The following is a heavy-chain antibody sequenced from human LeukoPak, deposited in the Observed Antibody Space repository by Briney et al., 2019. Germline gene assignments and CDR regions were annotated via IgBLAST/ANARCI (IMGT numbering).Heavy chain of an antibody. D-gene: IGHD2-2*01. CDR3: ARRDCTSTTCYAGSYYFDY. CDR2: IYYSGSS. Sequence: SETLSLTCSVFGGSISSSSYYLGWIRQPPGKGLEWIGSIYYSGSSYYNPSLKSRVTISVDTSKNQFSLKLTSVTAADTAVYYCARRDCTSTTCYAGSYYFDYWGQGTLVTVSS. J-gene: IGHJ4*02. V-gene: IGHV4-39*01. CDR1: GGSISSSSYY.